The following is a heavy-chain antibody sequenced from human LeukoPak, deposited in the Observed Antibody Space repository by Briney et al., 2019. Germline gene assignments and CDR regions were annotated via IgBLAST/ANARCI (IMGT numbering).Heavy chain of an antibody. CDR3: ARDLGVSGGLDY. V-gene: IGHV3-48*03. D-gene: IGHD6-25*01. CDR2: ISSSGSTI. CDR1: GFTFSSYE. Sequence: GGSLRLSCAASGFTFSSYEMNWVRQAPGKGLEWVSYISSSGSTIYYADSVKGRFTISRDNAKNSLYLQMNSLRAEDTAVYYCARDLGVSGGLDYWGQGTLVTVSS. J-gene: IGHJ4*02.